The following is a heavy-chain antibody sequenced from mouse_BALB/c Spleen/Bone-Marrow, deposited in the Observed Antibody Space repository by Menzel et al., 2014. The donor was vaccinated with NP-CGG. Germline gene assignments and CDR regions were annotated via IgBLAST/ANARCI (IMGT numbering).Heavy chain of an antibody. J-gene: IGHJ4*01. V-gene: IGHV2-9*02. CDR3: ARYGNYEDAMDY. D-gene: IGHD2-10*02. Sequence: VQGVESGPGLVAPSQSLSIPCTVSGFSLTSFGVHWVRQPPGKGLEWLGVIWAGGSTNYNSALMSRLSISKDNSKSQVFLKMNSLQTDDTAMYYCARYGNYEDAMDYWGQGTSVTVSS. CDR2: IWAGGST. CDR1: GFSLTSFG.